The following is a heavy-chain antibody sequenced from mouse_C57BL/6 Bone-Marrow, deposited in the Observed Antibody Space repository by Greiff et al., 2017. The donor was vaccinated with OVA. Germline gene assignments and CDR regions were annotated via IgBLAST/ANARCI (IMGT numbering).Heavy chain of an antibody. CDR3: ASRPNWDGDY. CDR1: GFTFSSYG. Sequence: EVQVVESGGDLVKPGGSLKLSCAASGFTFSSYGMSWVRQTPDKRLEWVATISSGGSYTYYPDSVKGRFTISRDNAKNTLYLQMSSLKSEDTAMYYCASRPNWDGDYWGQGTTLTVSS. J-gene: IGHJ2*01. CDR2: ISSGGSYT. D-gene: IGHD4-1*01. V-gene: IGHV5-6*01.